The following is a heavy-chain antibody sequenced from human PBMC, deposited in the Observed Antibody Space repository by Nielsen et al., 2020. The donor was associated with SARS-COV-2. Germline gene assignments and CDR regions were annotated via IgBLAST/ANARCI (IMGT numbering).Heavy chain of an antibody. CDR2: IIPIFGTA. CDR1: GYTFTSYG. J-gene: IGHJ4*02. Sequence: SVKVSCKASGYTFTSYGISWVRQAPGQGLEWMGGIIPIFGTANYAQKFQGRVTITADESTSTAYMELSSLRSEDTAVYYCAAHIAVAGWGGFDYWGQGTLVTVSS. V-gene: IGHV1-69*13. D-gene: IGHD6-19*01. CDR3: AAHIAVAGWGGFDY.